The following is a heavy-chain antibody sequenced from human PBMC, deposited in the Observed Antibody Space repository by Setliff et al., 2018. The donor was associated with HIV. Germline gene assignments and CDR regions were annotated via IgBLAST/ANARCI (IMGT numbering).Heavy chain of an antibody. CDR3: ARVFGPFDY. CDR2: IYSVGIT. V-gene: IGHV3-53*01. Sequence: GGSLRLSCAASGFTVSRFYMSWVRQAPGKGLEWVSVIYSVGITYYTDSVKGRFTISRDNSKNTLYLQMNSRSAEDTAVYYCARVFGPFDYWGQGTLVTVSS. D-gene: IGHD3-10*02. CDR1: GFTVSRFY. J-gene: IGHJ4*02.